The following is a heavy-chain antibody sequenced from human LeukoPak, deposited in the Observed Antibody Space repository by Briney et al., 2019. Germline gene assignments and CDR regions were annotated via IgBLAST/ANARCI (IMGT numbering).Heavy chain of an antibody. V-gene: IGHV1-18*01. Sequence: ASVKVSCKASGYTFTSYGIGWVRQAPGQGLEWMGWISACDGNTNYAQKLQGRVTMTTDTSTSTAYMELRSLRSDDTAMYYCARGAGSGSYYNVYYYYYMDVWGKGTTVTVSS. CDR2: ISACDGNT. CDR1: GYTFTSYG. D-gene: IGHD3-10*01. J-gene: IGHJ6*03. CDR3: ARGAGSGSYYNVYYYYYMDV.